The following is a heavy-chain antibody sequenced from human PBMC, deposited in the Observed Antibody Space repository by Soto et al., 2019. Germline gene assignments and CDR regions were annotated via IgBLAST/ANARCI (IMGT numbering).Heavy chain of an antibody. J-gene: IGHJ4*02. D-gene: IGHD6-19*01. CDR3: ARDSSGNFDY. CDR1: GGSISSGGYY. CDR2: IYYSGST. V-gene: IGHV4-31*03. Sequence: SETLSLTCTVSGGSISSGGYYWSWIRQHPGKGPEWIGYIYYSGSTYYNPSLKSRVTISVDTSKNQFSLKLSSVTAADTAVYYCARDSSGNFDYWGQGTLVTVSS.